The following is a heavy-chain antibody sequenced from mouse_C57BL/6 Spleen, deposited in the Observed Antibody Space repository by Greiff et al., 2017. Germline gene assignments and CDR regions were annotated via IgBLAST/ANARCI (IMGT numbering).Heavy chain of an antibody. D-gene: IGHD1-1*01. CDR2: IYPYDGDT. J-gene: IGHJ2*01. CDR1: GYTFTSSW. V-gene: IGHV1-61*01. CDR3: ARSYGSSYFDY. Sequence: QVQLQQPGAELVRPGSSVKLSCKASGYTFTSSWLDWVKQRPGQGLEWIGNIYPYDGDTNYNQKFKDKATFTVDKSSSTAYMQLSSLTSEYSAVYYCARSYGSSYFDYWGQGTPLTVSS.